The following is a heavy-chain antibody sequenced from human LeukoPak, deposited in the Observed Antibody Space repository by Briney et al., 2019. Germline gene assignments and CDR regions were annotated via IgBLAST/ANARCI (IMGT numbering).Heavy chain of an antibody. CDR3: AKVVARSSGYYYDY. J-gene: IGHJ4*02. V-gene: IGHV3-23*01. CDR2: ISGSGGST. CDR1: GFTVSSNY. Sequence: GGSLRLSCAASGFTVSSNYMSWVRQAPGKGLEWVSAISGSGGSTYYADSVKGRFTISRDNSKNTLYLQMNSLRAEDTAVYYCAKVVARSSGYYYDYWGQGTLVTVSS. D-gene: IGHD3-22*01.